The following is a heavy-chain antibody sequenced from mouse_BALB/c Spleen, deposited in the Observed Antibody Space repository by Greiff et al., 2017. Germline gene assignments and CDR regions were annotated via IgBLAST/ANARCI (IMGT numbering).Heavy chain of an antibody. Sequence: EVKVVESGGGLVKPGGSLKLSCAASGFTFSSYAMSWVRQTPEKRLEWVASISSGGSTYYPDSVRGRFTISRDNARNILYLQMSSLRSEDTAMYYCARDFYYYGSSYDWYFDVWGAGTTVTVSS. CDR2: ISSGGST. J-gene: IGHJ1*01. CDR3: ARDFYYYGSSYDWYFDV. D-gene: IGHD1-1*01. V-gene: IGHV5-6-5*01. CDR1: GFTFSSYA.